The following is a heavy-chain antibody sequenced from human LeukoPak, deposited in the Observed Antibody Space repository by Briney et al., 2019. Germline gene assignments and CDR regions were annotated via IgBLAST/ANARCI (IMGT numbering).Heavy chain of an antibody. CDR1: GFSFRSYA. D-gene: IGHD2-2*01. CDR3: ARNGCSSTNCYIFLGDWYFDL. V-gene: IGHV3-23*01. CDR2: ISGRGDRT. Sequence: GGSLRLSCAASGFSFRSYAMTWVRQAPGKGLEWVSSISGRGDRTYYADSVKGRFTISRDDSRTTVYLQMNSLRAEDTAVYHCARNGCSSTNCYIFLGDWYFDLWGRGTVVSVSS. J-gene: IGHJ2*01.